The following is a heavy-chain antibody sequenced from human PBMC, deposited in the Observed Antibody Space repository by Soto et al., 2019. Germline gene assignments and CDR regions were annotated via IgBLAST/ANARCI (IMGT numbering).Heavy chain of an antibody. D-gene: IGHD6-19*01. V-gene: IGHV3-33*01. J-gene: IGHJ4*02. CDR1: GFTFSSYG. CDR2: IWYDGSNK. CDR3: ARDSYSSVFFLRNHPFDY. Sequence: GGSLRLSCAASGFTFSSYGMHWVRQAPGKGLEWVAVIWYDGSNKYYADSVKGRFTISRDNSKNTLYLQMNSLRAEDTAVYYCARDSYSSVFFLRNHPFDYWGQGTLVTVSS.